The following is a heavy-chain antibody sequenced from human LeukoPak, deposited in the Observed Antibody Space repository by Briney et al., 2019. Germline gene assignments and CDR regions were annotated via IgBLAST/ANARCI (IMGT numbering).Heavy chain of an antibody. J-gene: IGHJ4*02. CDR1: GFTFSSYG. D-gene: IGHD1-26*01. Sequence: AGGSLRLSCAVSGFTFSSYGMNWVRQAPGKGLEWVAVIWYDGSNKYYVDSVKGRFTISRDNSKNTLYLQMNSLRAEDTAVYYCARDVGGTPLFWGQGTLVTVSS. CDR2: IWYDGSNK. CDR3: ARDVGGTPLF. V-gene: IGHV3-33*08.